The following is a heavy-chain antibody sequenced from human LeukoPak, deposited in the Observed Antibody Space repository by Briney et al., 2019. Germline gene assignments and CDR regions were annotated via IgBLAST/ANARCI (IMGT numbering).Heavy chain of an antibody. V-gene: IGHV1-2*02. Sequence: ASVKVSCKASGYTFTVYYMHWLRQAPGQGLEWMGWINPNSGGTNYAQKFQGRVTMTRGTSISTAYMELSRLRSDDTAVYYCAVVPAAHFDYWGQGTLVTVSS. J-gene: IGHJ4*02. CDR1: GYTFTVYY. CDR3: AVVPAAHFDY. CDR2: INPNSGGT. D-gene: IGHD2-2*01.